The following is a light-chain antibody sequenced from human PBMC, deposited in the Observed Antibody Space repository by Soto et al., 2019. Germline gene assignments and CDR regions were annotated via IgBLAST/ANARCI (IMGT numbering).Light chain of an antibody. V-gene: IGKV3-20*01. CDR2: GAS. CDR1: QTVSSSY. CDR3: QQYGSSHSIT. J-gene: IGKJ5*01. Sequence: EIWLTQSPATLSGSLGESATLSCRASQTVSSSYLAWYQQRPGQAPRLLIYGASSRATGIPDSFSGSGSGTDFTLTISRLQTEDFAVYYCQQYGSSHSITFGHGTRLEIK.